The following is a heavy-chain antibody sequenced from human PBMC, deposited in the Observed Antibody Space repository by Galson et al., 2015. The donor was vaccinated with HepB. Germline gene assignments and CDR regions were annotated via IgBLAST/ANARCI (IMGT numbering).Heavy chain of an antibody. CDR2: IKQDGSEK. CDR3: ARVSSSSWFFDY. V-gene: IGHV3-7*03. Sequence: SLRLSCAASGFSFSNYWMSWVRQAPGKGLEWVANIKQDGSEKYYVDSVKGRFTISRDNAKNSLYLQMNSLRAEDTAVYYCARVSSSSWFFDYWGQGTLVTVSS. CDR1: GFSFSNYW. D-gene: IGHD6-13*01. J-gene: IGHJ4*02.